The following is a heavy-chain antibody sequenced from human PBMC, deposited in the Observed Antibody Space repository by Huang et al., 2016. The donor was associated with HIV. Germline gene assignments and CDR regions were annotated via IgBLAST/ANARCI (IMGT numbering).Heavy chain of an antibody. Sequence: QVQLVQSGAEVKKPGASVKISCKASGYTFTTYHMHWVRQAPGQGLEWMGIINPSGASTRYAQTFQGRVTMTSDTSTRTVYMELSSLTPEDTAVYYCARALLLFGLGGPLDFWGQGSLVTVSS. D-gene: IGHD3-16*01. J-gene: IGHJ4*02. CDR3: ARALLLFGLGGPLDF. V-gene: IGHV1-46*01. CDR2: INPSGAST. CDR1: GYTFTTYH.